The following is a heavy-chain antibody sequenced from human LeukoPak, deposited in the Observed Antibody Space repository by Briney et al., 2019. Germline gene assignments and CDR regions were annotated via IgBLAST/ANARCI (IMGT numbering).Heavy chain of an antibody. D-gene: IGHD6-19*01. CDR3: ARTIAVSWYFDL. V-gene: IGHV4-59*01. J-gene: IGHJ2*01. CDR2: IYHSGST. Sequence: SETLSLTCTVSGGSISSYYWSWIRQPPGKGLEWIGYIYHSGSTNYNPSLKSRVTISVGTSKNQFSLKLSSVTAADTAVYYCARTIAVSWYFDLWGRGTLVTVSS. CDR1: GGSISSYY.